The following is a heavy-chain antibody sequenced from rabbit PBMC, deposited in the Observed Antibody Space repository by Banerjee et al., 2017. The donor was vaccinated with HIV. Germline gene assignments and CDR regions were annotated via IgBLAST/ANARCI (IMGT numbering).Heavy chain of an antibody. D-gene: IGHD4-1*01. Sequence: QSLEESGGGLVQPEGSLTLTCKASGFDFSSTYYMCWVRQAPGRGLEWIACIETTGSSTYTYYANWAKGRFTISKTSSTTMTLQMTSLTAADTATYFCARDLAGVIGWNFGLWGPGTLVTVS. CDR3: ARDLAGVIGWNFGL. CDR2: IETTGSSTYT. V-gene: IGHV1S40*01. CDR1: GFDFSSTYY. J-gene: IGHJ4*01.